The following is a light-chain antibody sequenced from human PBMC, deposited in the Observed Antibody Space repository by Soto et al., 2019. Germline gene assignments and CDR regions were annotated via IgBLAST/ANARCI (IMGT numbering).Light chain of an antibody. Sequence: QSALTQPASVSGSPGQSITISCTGTSSYVGGYNYVSWYQQHPGKAPKLMIYDVSNRPSGVSNRFSGSKSGNTASLTLSGLQAEDEADYYCSYYTSSSTRVFGGGTKLTVL. CDR3: SYYTSSSTRV. V-gene: IGLV2-14*01. J-gene: IGLJ2*01. CDR1: SSYVGGYNY. CDR2: DVS.